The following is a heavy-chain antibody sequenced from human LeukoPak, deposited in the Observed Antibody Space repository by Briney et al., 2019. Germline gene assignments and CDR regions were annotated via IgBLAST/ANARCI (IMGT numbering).Heavy chain of an antibody. D-gene: IGHD7-27*01. CDR2: IYNSGGT. CDR1: GGSIRSSH. J-gene: IGHJ5*02. CDR3: ASDLTVPPYNWFDP. Sequence: PSETLSLTCTVSGGSIRSSHWSWIRQPAGKGLKWIAIIYNSGGTNYNPSLKSRVTISRDTSKNQFSLTLTSVTAADTAVYYCASDLTVPPYNWFDPWGQGTLVTVSS. V-gene: IGHV4-4*07.